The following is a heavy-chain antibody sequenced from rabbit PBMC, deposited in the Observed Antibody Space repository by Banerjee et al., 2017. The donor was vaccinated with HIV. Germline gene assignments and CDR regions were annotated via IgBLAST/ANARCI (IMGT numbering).Heavy chain of an antibody. CDR3: ARDGSGWGANFNL. J-gene: IGHJ4*01. D-gene: IGHD4-1*01. Sequence: QSLEESGGDLVKPGASLTLTCTASGIDFSSYYYMCWVRQAPGKGLEWIAYVDAGSSGSTYYANWAKGRFTISKSSSTTVTLQMTSLTAADTATYFCARDGSGWGANFNLWGQGTLVTVS. V-gene: IGHV1S40*01. CDR2: VDAGSSGST. CDR1: GIDFSSYYY.